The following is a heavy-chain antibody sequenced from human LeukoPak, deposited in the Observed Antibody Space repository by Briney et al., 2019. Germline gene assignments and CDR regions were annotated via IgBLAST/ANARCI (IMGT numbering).Heavy chain of an antibody. CDR1: GFTFSSYS. CDR2: ISSSSSYI. Sequence: GGPLRLSCAASGFTFSSYSMNWVRQAPGKGLEWVSSISSSSSYIYYADSVKGRFTISRDNAKNSLYLQMNSLRAGDTAVYYCARVYDRYSSGWYSPYLDYLGQGTLVTVSS. D-gene: IGHD6-19*01. V-gene: IGHV3-21*01. CDR3: ARVYDRYSSGWYSPYLDY. J-gene: IGHJ4*02.